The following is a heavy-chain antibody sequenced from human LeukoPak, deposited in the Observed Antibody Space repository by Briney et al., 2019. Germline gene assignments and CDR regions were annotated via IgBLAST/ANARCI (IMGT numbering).Heavy chain of an antibody. CDR2: ISHTGNTI. Sequence: PGGSLRLSCAVSGFTFSDYYMSWVRQPPGKGLEWLSYISHTGNTIYYADSVKGRFTISRDSAKNSLYLQMNSLRAEDTAMYYCARDRPFYSNQLLFFDSWGQGTLVTVSS. V-gene: IGHV3-11*01. D-gene: IGHD2/OR15-2a*01. CDR1: GFTFSDYY. CDR3: ARDRPFYSNQLLFFDS. J-gene: IGHJ4*02.